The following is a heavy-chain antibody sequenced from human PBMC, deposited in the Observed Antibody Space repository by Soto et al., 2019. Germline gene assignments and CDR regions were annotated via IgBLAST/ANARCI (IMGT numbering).Heavy chain of an antibody. CDR1: GFTFDDYA. J-gene: IGHJ4*02. CDR2: ISWNSDNI. Sequence: EVQLVESGGGLVQPGRSLRLSCAASGFTFDDYAMHWVRQAPGKGLEWVSGISWNSDNIVYADSVKGRFTISRDNAKNSLYLQMNSLGAEDTAFDYGAKDLGAVTNQRYWGQGTPVTVSS. V-gene: IGHV3-9*01. D-gene: IGHD4-17*01. CDR3: AKDLGAVTNQRY.